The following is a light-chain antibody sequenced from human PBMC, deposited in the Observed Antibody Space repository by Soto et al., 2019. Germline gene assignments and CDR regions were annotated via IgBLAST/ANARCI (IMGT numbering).Light chain of an antibody. Sequence: QSAMTQPRLVSGSPGQSVTISCTGTTNDVGNYNLVSWYQQHPNKAPKLMIYDVTKRPSGVPDRFSGSKSGNTASLTISGLQADDEADYYCCSFAGSYSYVFGTGTKLTVL. CDR2: DVT. J-gene: IGLJ1*01. CDR3: CSFAGSYSYV. V-gene: IGLV2-11*01. CDR1: TNDVGNYNL.